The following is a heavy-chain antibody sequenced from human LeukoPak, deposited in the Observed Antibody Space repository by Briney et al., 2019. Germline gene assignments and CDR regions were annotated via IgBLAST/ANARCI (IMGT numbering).Heavy chain of an antibody. D-gene: IGHD5-18*01. CDR2: INHSGST. V-gene: IGHV4-34*01. Sequence: SETLSLTCSVYGGSFSGYYWSWIRQPPGTGLEWIGEINHSGSTNYNPSLKSRVTISVDTSKNQFSLKLSSVTAADTAVYYCARLPSGYSYGDIDYWGQGTLVTVSS. J-gene: IGHJ4*02. CDR3: ARLPSGYSYGDIDY. CDR1: GGSFSGYY.